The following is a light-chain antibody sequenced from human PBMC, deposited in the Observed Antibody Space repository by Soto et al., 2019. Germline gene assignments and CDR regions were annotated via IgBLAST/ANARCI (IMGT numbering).Light chain of an antibody. J-gene: IGKJ1*01. CDR3: QQYFNWWT. CDR1: QSVNSN. V-gene: IGKV3-15*01. Sequence: EVVMTQSPATLSVSLGERATLSCRASQSVNSNLAWYQQKPGQAPRLLVYGASTRATGIPARFSGSGSGSEFTLTINSLQSEDFAIYYCQQYFNWWTFGQGTKVEI. CDR2: GAS.